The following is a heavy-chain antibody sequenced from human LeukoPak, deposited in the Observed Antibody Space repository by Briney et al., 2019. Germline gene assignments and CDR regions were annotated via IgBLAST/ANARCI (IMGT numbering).Heavy chain of an antibody. CDR1: GYTFTGYY. CDR3: ARQWDRGSGSFYHY. V-gene: IGHV1-2*02. J-gene: IGHJ4*02. Sequence: GASVKVSCKACGYTFTGYYMHWVRQAPGQGLEWMGWINPDNGGAIYAQKFQGRVTITSDTSISTAYMEVNSLTSDDTAVYYCARQWDRGSGSFYHYWGQGILVTVSS. CDR2: INPDNGGA. D-gene: IGHD1-26*01.